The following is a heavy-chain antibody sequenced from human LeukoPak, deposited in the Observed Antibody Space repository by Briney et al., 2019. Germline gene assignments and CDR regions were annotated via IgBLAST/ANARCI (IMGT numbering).Heavy chain of an antibody. D-gene: IGHD3-16*01. J-gene: IGHJ4*02. CDR2: INPNSGGT. CDR3: ASGSLASYFDH. CDR1: GYTFSGYY. Sequence: ASVKVSCKASGYTFSGYYMHWVRPAPGQGLEWMGWINPNSGGTKYVQKFQGRVTMTRDTSISTAYMELSRLRSDDTAVYYCASGSLASYFDHWGQGALVTVSS. V-gene: IGHV1-2*02.